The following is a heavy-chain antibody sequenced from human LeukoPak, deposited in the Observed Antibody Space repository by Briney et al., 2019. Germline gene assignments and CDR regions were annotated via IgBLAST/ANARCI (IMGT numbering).Heavy chain of an antibody. CDR3: ARHPPRPYSSSWYYFDN. CDR1: GYSFTSYW. J-gene: IGHJ4*02. Sequence: PGESLKISCKGSGYSFTSYWIGWVRQMPGKGLEWMGIIYPGDSDTRYSPSFQGQVTISADKSICTAYLQWSSLKASDTAMYYCARHPPRPYSSSWYYFDNWGQGTLVTVSS. V-gene: IGHV5-51*01. D-gene: IGHD6-13*01. CDR2: IYPGDSDT.